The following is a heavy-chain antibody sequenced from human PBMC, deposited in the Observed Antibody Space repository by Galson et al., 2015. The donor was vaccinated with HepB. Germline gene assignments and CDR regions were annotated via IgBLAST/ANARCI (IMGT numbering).Heavy chain of an antibody. Sequence: CAISGDSVSSNSAAWNWIRQSPPRGLEWLGRTYYRAKWYSDYAESVRSRITINPDTSKNQFSLHLNFVTPEDTAVYYCARVAGTIYFYGMDVGGQGTTVIVSS. D-gene: IGHD2-15*01. V-gene: IGHV6-1*01. CDR2: TYYRAKWYS. J-gene: IGHJ6*02. CDR3: ARVAGTIYFYGMDV. CDR1: GDSVSSNSAA.